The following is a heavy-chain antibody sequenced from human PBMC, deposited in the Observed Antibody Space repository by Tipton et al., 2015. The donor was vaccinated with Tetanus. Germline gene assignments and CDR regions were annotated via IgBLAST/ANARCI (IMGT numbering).Heavy chain of an antibody. V-gene: IGHV4-59*03. J-gene: IGHJ5*02. CDR2: MFYSGTT. CDR1: GFAISNYY. CDR3: AVRDSSPWGFDP. D-gene: IGHD6-6*01. Sequence: TLSLTCSVSGFAISNYYWSWIRRPPGKGLEWIGYMFYSGTTKYNPSLKSRVAISVDRSKNEFSLQLRSVTAADTAVYYCAVRDSSPWGFDPWGPGTLVTVTS.